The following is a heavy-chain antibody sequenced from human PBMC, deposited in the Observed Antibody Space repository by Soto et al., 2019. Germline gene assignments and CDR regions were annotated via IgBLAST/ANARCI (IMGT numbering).Heavy chain of an antibody. Sequence: PGGSLRLSSTASRITSGDSEMNGFRQAPGEGLACVAFISSEDCVGATDYPTSVGGPFAITRDDSHRGASRQLRSLKAEDTAIYFCARHSRVGESFPLNYYALDVWGQGTAVTVSS. V-gene: IGHV3-49*03. CDR1: RITSGDSE. CDR2: ISSEDCVGAT. CDR3: ARHSRVGESFPLNYYALDV. J-gene: IGHJ6*02. D-gene: IGHD3-10*01.